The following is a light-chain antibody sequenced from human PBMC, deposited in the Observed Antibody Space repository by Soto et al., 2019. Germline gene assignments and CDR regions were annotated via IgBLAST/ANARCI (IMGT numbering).Light chain of an antibody. CDR1: QSVSSSY. Sequence: EIVLTQSPGTLSLSPGERGTLSCRASQSVSSSYLAWYQQKPGQAPRLLIYAASNRATGIPDRFSGRGSGTDFTLTISRLEPEDVAVYYCQQYGSSPITFSQGTRLEIK. V-gene: IGKV3-20*01. CDR3: QQYGSSPIT. CDR2: AAS. J-gene: IGKJ5*01.